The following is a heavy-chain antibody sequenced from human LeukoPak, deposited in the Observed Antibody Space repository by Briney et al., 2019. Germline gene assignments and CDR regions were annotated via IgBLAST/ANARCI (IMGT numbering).Heavy chain of an antibody. CDR3: ATLFQIAAVTPFDY. CDR1: GYTLTELS. D-gene: IGHD6-13*01. Sequence: ASVKVSCKVSGYTLTELSMHWVRQAPGKGLEWMGGFDPEDGETIYAQKFQGRVTMTEDTSTDTAYMELSSLRSEDTAVYYCATLFQIAAVTPFDYWGQGTLVTVSS. CDR2: FDPEDGET. V-gene: IGHV1-24*01. J-gene: IGHJ4*02.